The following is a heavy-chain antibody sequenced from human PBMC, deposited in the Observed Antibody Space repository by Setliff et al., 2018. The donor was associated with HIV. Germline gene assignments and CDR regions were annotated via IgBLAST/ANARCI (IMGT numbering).Heavy chain of an antibody. Sequence: GASVKVSCKTSGYTFSGYFIHWMRQAPGQGLEWMGRINPQSGGTNFAQKFQGRVTMTRDPSISTAYMELSSLRSEDTAVYYCARGPHCSSTSCFGGFDYWGQGTLVTVSS. D-gene: IGHD2-2*01. J-gene: IGHJ4*02. V-gene: IGHV1-2*06. CDR2: INPQSGGT. CDR3: ARGPHCSSTSCFGGFDY. CDR1: GYTFSGYF.